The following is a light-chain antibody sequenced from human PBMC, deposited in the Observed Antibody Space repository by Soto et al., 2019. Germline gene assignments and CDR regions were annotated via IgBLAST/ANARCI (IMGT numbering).Light chain of an antibody. CDR2: DAS. J-gene: IGKJ3*01. CDR1: QSISSW. Sequence: DIQMIQSPSTLSASVGDRVTVTCRASQSISSWLAWYQQKPGKAPKLLIYDASSLESGVPSRFSGSGSGTEFTLTISSLQPGDFATYYCQQYHSYSPFTFGPGTKVDIK. CDR3: QQYHSYSPFT. V-gene: IGKV1-5*01.